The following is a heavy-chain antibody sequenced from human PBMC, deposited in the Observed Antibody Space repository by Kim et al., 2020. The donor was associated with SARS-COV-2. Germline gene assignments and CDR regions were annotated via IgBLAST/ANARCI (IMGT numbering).Heavy chain of an antibody. CDR2: IWYDGSNK. V-gene: IGHV3-33*06. Sequence: GGSLRLSCAASGFTFSSYGMHWVRQAPGKGLEWVAVIWYDGSNKYYADSVKGRFTISRDNSKNTLYLQMNSLRAEDTAVYYCAKERSWQWLVDYWGQGTLVTVSS. J-gene: IGHJ4*02. CDR3: AKERSWQWLVDY. CDR1: GFTFSSYG. D-gene: IGHD6-19*01.